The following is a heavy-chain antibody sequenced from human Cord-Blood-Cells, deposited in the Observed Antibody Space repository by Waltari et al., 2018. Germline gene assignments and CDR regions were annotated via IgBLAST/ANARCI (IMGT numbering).Heavy chain of an antibody. CDR1: GGFISSYY. J-gene: IGHJ6*03. CDR2: IFTSGST. Sequence: QVQLQASGPGLVKPSETLSLTCTVPGGFISSYYWSWIRQPAGKGLEWIGRIFTSGSTNYNPSLKSRVTMSVDTSKNQFSLKLSSVTAADTAVYYCARDLPGYCSSTSCYYYYMDVWGKGTTVTVSS. V-gene: IGHV4-4*07. CDR3: ARDLPGYCSSTSCYYYYMDV. D-gene: IGHD2-2*01.